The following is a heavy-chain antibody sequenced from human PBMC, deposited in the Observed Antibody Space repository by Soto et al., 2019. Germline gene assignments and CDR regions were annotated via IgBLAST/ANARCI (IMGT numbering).Heavy chain of an antibody. CDR1: GYSFTSYW. V-gene: IGHV5-51*01. D-gene: IGHD2-2*02. CDR2: IYPGDSHT. CDR3: ARQGYCSTTACSTVDY. J-gene: IGHJ4*02. Sequence: HGESLKISCNGSGYSFTSYWIGWVRQMPGKGLEWLGIIYPGDSHTRYSPSFQGQVTISADKSISTAYLQWNSLKASDTAIYSCARQGYCSTTACSTVDYWGQGTLVTVSS.